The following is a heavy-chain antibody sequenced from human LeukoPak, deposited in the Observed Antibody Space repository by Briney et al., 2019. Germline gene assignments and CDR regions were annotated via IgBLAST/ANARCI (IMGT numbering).Heavy chain of an antibody. D-gene: IGHD4-17*01. V-gene: IGHV3-7*01. CDR2: IKQDGGEK. CDR1: GFTFSSCW. Sequence: GGSLRLSCAASGFTFSSCWMNWVRQAPGKGLEWVANIKQDGGEKYYVDSVKGRFTISRDNTKNSLYLQIDSLRAEDTAVYYCARKLGGFGDYGWYFDLWGRGTLVTVSS. CDR3: ARKLGGFGDYGWYFDL. J-gene: IGHJ2*01.